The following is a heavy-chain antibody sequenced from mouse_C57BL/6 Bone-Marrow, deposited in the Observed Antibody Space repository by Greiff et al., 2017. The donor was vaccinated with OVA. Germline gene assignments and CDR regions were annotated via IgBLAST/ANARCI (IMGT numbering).Heavy chain of an antibody. CDR3: PSTMITTDYAMDY. Sequence: EVQLVESGGGLVQPGESLKLSCESNEYEFPSHDMSWVRKSPEKRLELVAAINSDGGSTYYPDTMERRFIISRDNTKKTLYLQMSSLRSEDTALYYCPSTMITTDYAMDYWGQGTSVTVSS. V-gene: IGHV5-2*01. CDR1: EYEFPSHD. J-gene: IGHJ4*01. D-gene: IGHD2-4*01. CDR2: INSDGGST.